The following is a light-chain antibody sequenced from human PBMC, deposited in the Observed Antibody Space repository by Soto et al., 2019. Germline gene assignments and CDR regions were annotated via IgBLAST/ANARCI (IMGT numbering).Light chain of an antibody. CDR1: SSDVGGQNY. Sequence: QSVLTQPPSASGSPGQSVAISCTGTSSDVGGQNYVSWYQQHPGKAPKLIIYAVTERPSGVPDRFSGSKSGNTASLTVSGLQTEGEADYYCSSHAGNNNYVFGTGTKVTVL. CDR3: SSHAGNNNYV. V-gene: IGLV2-8*01. CDR2: AVT. J-gene: IGLJ1*01.